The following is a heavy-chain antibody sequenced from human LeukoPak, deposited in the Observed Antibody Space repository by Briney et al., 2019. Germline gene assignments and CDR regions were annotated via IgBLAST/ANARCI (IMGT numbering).Heavy chain of an antibody. D-gene: IGHD2-2*01. CDR1: GYTFTSYG. CDR2: ISAYNGNT. V-gene: IGHV1-18*01. CDR3: ARQGVYCSSTSCWRYFDY. J-gene: IGHJ4*02. Sequence: ASVKVSCKASGYTFTSYGISWVRQAPGQGLEWMGWISAYNGNTNYAQKLQGRVTMTTDTSTSTAYMELRSLRSDDTAVYYCARQGVYCSSTSCWRYFDYWGQGTLVTVSS.